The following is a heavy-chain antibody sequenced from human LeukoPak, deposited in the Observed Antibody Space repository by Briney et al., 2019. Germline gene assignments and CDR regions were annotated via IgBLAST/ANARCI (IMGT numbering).Heavy chain of an antibody. V-gene: IGHV3-7*01. Sequence: GGSLRLSCVVSGFTFRDYSMIWVRQAPGKGLQWVANMKKDGSETKYGDFVKGRFTISRDNAKNSLYLQMNSLRVEDTAVYYCGRHRSGSGTYFIDYWGQGTLVSLSS. J-gene: IGHJ4*02. CDR1: GFTFRDYS. CDR2: MKKDGSET. CDR3: GRHRSGSGTYFIDY. D-gene: IGHD3-10*01.